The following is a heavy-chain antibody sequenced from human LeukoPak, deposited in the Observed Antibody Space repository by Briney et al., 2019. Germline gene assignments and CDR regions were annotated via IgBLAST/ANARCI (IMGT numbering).Heavy chain of an antibody. Sequence: SETLSLTCAVYGGSFSGYYWSWIRQPPGKGLEWIGEINHSGSTNYNPSLKSRVTISVDTSKNQFSLKLSSVTAADTAVYYCARVRDPNWFGPWGQGTLVTVSS. V-gene: IGHV4-34*01. CDR1: GGSFSGYY. J-gene: IGHJ5*02. CDR2: INHSGST. CDR3: ARVRDPNWFGP.